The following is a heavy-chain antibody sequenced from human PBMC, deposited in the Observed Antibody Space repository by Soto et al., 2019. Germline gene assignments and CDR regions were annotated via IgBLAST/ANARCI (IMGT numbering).Heavy chain of an antibody. CDR3: ARGITIFGVGKAPGDVMDV. J-gene: IGHJ6*02. D-gene: IGHD3-3*01. V-gene: IGHV1-2*04. CDR1: GYTFTGYY. Sequence: ASVKVSCKASGYTFTGYYMHWVRQAPGQGLEWMGWINPNSGGTNYAQKFQGWVTMTRDTSISTAYMELSRLRSDDTAVYYCARGITIFGVGKAPGDVMDVWGQGTTVTVSS. CDR2: INPNSGGT.